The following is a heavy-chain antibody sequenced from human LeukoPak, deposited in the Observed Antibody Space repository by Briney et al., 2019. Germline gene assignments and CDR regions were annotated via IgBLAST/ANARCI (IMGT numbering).Heavy chain of an antibody. D-gene: IGHD3-3*01. J-gene: IGHJ4*02. Sequence: SETLSLTCTVSGGSISSSSYSWGWIRQPPGKGLEWIGNIYYSGFTYYNPSLKSRVTISIDTSKNQFSLKLSSVTAADTAVYYCARYHYDFWSDYWGQGTLVTVSS. CDR3: ARYHYDFWSDY. CDR1: GGSISSSSYS. CDR2: IYYSGFT. V-gene: IGHV4-39*01.